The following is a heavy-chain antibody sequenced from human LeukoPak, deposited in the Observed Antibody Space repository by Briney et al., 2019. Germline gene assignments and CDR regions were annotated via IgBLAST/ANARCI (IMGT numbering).Heavy chain of an antibody. CDR3: ARAVTGGAAGTRPILDY. CDR1: GGSISSGDYY. CDR2: IYYSGST. Sequence: SETLSLICTVSGGSISSGDYYWSWIRQPPGKGLEWIGYIYYSGSTYYNPSLKSRLTISVDTSKNQFSLKLSSVTAADAAVYYCARAVTGGAAGTRPILDYWGQGTLVTVPS. V-gene: IGHV4-30-4*08. D-gene: IGHD6-13*01. J-gene: IGHJ4*02.